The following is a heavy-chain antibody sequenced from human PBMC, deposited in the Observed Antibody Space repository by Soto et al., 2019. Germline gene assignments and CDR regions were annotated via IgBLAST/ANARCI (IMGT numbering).Heavy chain of an antibody. V-gene: IGHV3-30*18. CDR2: ISYDGSNK. CDR1: GFTFSSYG. J-gene: IGHJ4*02. CDR3: AKDTAVAGTMQWSFDY. Sequence: QVQLVESGGGVVQPGRSLRLSCAASGFTFSSYGMHWVRQAPGKGLEWVAVISYDGSNKYYADSVKGRFTISRDNSKNTLYLQMNSLRAEDTAVYYCAKDTAVAGTMQWSFDYWGQGTLVTVSS. D-gene: IGHD6-19*01.